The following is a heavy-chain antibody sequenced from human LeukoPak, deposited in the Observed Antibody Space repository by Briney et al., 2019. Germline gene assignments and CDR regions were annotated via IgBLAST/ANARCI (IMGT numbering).Heavy chain of an antibody. J-gene: IGHJ4*02. CDR3: ARLGYCSGGSCYPAH. CDR2: ISSSSSYI. Sequence: GGSLRLSCAASGFTFSSYSMNWVRQAPGKGLEWVSSISSSSSYIYYADSVKGRFTISRDNAKNSLYLQMNSLRAEDTAVYYCARLGYCSGGSCYPAHWGQGTLVTVSS. CDR1: GFTFSSYS. D-gene: IGHD2-15*01. V-gene: IGHV3-21*01.